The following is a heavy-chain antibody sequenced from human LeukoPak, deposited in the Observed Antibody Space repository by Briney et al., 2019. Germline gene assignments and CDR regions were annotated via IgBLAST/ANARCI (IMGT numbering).Heavy chain of an antibody. CDR1: GFTFSTYA. D-gene: IGHD6-13*01. Sequence: PGGSLRLSCATSGFTFSTYAMHWVRQAPGEGPEWVALASSDGSDKQYAASVKGRFTISRDNSKNTVYLEMNTLKEEDTAVYYCARAHSGSWYAACWGQGTRVTVSS. CDR3: ARAHSGSWYAAC. CDR2: ASSDGSDK. J-gene: IGHJ4*02. V-gene: IGHV3-30*04.